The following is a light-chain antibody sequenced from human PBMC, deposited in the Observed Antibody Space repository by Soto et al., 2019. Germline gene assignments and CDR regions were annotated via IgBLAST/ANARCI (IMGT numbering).Light chain of an antibody. J-gene: IGLJ2*01. CDR2: EVS. CDR3: CSSARRNTYVI. CDR1: SSDVGSYNL. Sequence: QSALTQPASVSGSPGQSITISCTGTSSDVGSYNLVSWYQQHPGKVPKLIIYEVSERPSGVSNRFSGSKSGNTASLTISGLQAEDEADYYCSSARRNTYVIFGGGTKLTVL. V-gene: IGLV2-23*02.